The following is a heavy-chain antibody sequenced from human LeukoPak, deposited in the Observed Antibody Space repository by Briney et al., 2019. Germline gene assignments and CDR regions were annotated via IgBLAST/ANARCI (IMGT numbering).Heavy chain of an antibody. CDR2: MNPNSGNT. CDR3: ARPGYSGYDYLFDY. D-gene: IGHD5-12*01. V-gene: IGHV1-8*01. Sequence: ASVKVSCKASGYTFTSYDINWVRQATGQGLEWMGWMNPNSGNTGYAQKFQGRVTMTRNTSISTAYVELSSLRSEDTAVYYCARPGYSGYDYLFDYWGQGTLVTVSS. CDR1: GYTFTSYD. J-gene: IGHJ4*02.